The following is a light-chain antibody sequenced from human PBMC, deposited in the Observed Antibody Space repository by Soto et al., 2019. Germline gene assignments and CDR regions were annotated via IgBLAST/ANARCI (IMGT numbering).Light chain of an antibody. V-gene: IGKV3-20*01. Sequence: EIVLTQSPGTLSLSPGERTTLSCRASQSVSSYLAWYQQKPGQAPRLLIYDASNRATGVPARFSGSGSGTDFTLTISRLEPEDFAVYYCQQYGSSPPTFGQGTKVDIK. CDR2: DAS. CDR3: QQYGSSPPT. J-gene: IGKJ1*01. CDR1: QSVSSY.